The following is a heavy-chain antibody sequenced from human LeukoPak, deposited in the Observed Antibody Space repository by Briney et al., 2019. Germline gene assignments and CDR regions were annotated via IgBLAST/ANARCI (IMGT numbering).Heavy chain of an antibody. CDR3: AGRNYDSSGLLFDY. V-gene: IGHV3-9*01. CDR2: ISWNSGSI. CDR1: GFTFDDYA. J-gene: IGHJ4*02. Sequence: QPGRSLRLSCAASGFTFDDYAMHWVRQAPGKGLEWVSGISWNSGSIGYADSVKGRFTISRDNAKNSLYLQMNSLRAEDTALYYCAGRNYDSSGLLFDYWGQGTLVTVSS. D-gene: IGHD3-22*01.